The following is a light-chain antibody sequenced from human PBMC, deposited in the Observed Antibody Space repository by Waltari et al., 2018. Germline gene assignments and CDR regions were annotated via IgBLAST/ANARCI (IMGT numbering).Light chain of an antibody. CDR3: VAWDDSLNGPV. CDR2: SNN. V-gene: IGLV1-44*01. Sequence: QSVLTQPPSASGTPGQRVTISCSGSSSNIGGNTVNWYQQLPGTAPKLLLHSNNQRPSGVPDRFSGSKSGNSASLAIIGLQSDDEADYYCVAWDDSLNGPVFGGGTKLTVL. J-gene: IGLJ2*01. CDR1: SSNIGGNT.